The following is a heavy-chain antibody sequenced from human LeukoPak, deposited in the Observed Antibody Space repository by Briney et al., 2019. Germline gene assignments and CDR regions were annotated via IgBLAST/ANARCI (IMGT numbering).Heavy chain of an antibody. D-gene: IGHD4-17*01. J-gene: IGHJ3*02. Sequence: SETLSLTCAVSGGSISSGGYSWSWIRQPPGKGLEWIEYIYHSGSTYYNPSLKSRVTISVDRSKNQFSLKLSSVTAADTAVYYCASTVTHDAFDIWGQGTMVTVSS. CDR2: IYHSGST. V-gene: IGHV4-30-2*01. CDR3: ASTVTHDAFDI. CDR1: GGSISSGGYS.